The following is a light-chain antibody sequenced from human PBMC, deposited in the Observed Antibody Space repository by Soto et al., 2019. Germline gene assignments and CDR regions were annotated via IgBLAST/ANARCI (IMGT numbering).Light chain of an antibody. CDR3: CSYAGSLVV. CDR1: SSDVGSYNY. CDR2: DVS. V-gene: IGLV2-11*01. J-gene: IGLJ2*01. Sequence: QSALTQPRSVSGSPGQSVTISCTGTSSDVGSYNYVSWYQQHPGKAPKLMIYDVSKRPSGVPDRFSGSKSGNTASLTISGLQAEDQADYYCCSYAGSLVVFGGGTQLTVL.